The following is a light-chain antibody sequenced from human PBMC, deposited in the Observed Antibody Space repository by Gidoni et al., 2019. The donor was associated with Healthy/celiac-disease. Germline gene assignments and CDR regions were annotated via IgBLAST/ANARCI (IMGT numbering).Light chain of an antibody. V-gene: IGKV5-2*01. J-gene: IGKJ1*01. CDR3: LQHDNFPWT. Sequence: TTLKQPPAFMSATTGDTGTIVCKASQNIDDDMNWYQQKPGEAAIFIIQEATTLVPGIPPRCSGSGYGTDFTLTINNIESEDAEYYYCLQHDNFPWTFGQGTKVEIK. CDR1: QNIDDD. CDR2: EAT.